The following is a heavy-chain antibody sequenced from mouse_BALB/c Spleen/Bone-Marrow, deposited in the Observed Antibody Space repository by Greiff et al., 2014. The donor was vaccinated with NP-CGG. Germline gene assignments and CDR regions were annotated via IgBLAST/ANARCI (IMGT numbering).Heavy chain of an antibody. D-gene: IGHD4-1*01. V-gene: IGHV3-8*02. CDR2: ITYSANT. CDR1: GDSITRGY. CDR3: ATGYYFDY. J-gene: IGHJ2*01. Sequence: EVQLVESGPSLVKPSQTLSLTCSVTGDSITRGYWNWIRKFPGNKLEYMGYITYSANTYYNPSLKSRLSITRDTSKSQYYLQLNSVTTEDTATYYCATGYYFDYWGQGTTLTVSS.